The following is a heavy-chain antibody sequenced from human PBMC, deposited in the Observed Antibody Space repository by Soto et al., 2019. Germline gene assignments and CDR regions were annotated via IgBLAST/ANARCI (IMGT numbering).Heavy chain of an antibody. D-gene: IGHD3-10*01. CDR2: ISGSGGST. Sequence: EVQLLESGGGLVQPGGSLRLSCAASGFTFSSYVMSWVCQAPGKGLEWVSAISGSGGSTYYADSVKGRFTISRDNSKNTLSLQMNSLRAEDTAVYYCAKDFGTSYYGSGDDAFDIWGQGTMVTVSS. J-gene: IGHJ3*02. V-gene: IGHV3-23*01. CDR3: AKDFGTSYYGSGDDAFDI. CDR1: GFTFSSYV.